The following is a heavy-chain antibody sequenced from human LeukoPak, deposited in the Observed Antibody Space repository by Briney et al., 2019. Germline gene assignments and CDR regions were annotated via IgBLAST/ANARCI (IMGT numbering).Heavy chain of an antibody. CDR2: INHSGST. CDR3: ATWDYYYYYGMDV. Sequence: PSETLSLTCAVYGGSFSGYHWSWIRQPPGKGLEWIGEINHSGSTNYNPSLKSRVTISVDTSKNQFSLKLSSVTAAYTAVYYCATWDYYYYYGMDVWGQGTTVTVSS. D-gene: IGHD1-26*01. J-gene: IGHJ6*02. V-gene: IGHV4-34*01. CDR1: GGSFSGYH.